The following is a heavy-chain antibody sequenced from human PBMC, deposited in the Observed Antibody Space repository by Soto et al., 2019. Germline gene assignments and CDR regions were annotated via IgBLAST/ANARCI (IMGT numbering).Heavy chain of an antibody. J-gene: IGHJ4*02. CDR2: IYYSGST. V-gene: IGHV4-31*03. CDR3: ARVPAL. CDR1: GGSISSCGYY. Sequence: QVQLQESGPGLVKPSQTLSLTCTVSGGSISSCGYYWNWTRQHPGKGLEWIGYIYYSGSTYYNPSLKRRVTISVDTSKNQFSLKLSAVTAAETAVYCCARVPALWGQGTLVTVSS.